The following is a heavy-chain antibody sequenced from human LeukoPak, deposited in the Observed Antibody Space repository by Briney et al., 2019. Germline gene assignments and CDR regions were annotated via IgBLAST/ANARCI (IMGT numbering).Heavy chain of an antibody. CDR1: GFTFSSYA. Sequence: GGSLRLSCAASGFTFSSYAMHWVRQAPGKGLEWVAVISYDGSNKYYADSVKGRFTISRDNSKNTLYLQMNSLRAEDTAVYYCARDVTTVTTSRFDPWGQGTLVTVSS. D-gene: IGHD4-17*01. V-gene: IGHV3-30*04. CDR2: ISYDGSNK. CDR3: ARDVTTVTTSRFDP. J-gene: IGHJ5*02.